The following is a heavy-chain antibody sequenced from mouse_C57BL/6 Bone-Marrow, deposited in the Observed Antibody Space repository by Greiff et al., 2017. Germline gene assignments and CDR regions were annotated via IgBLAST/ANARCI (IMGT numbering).Heavy chain of an antibody. CDR1: GYTFTSYW. D-gene: IGHD3-3*01. J-gene: IGHJ2*01. CDR2: IDPSDSYT. Sequence: QVQLQQPGAELVMPGASVKLSCKASGYTFTSYWMHWVKQRPGQGLEWIGEIDPSDSYTNYNQKFKGKSTLTVDKSSSTAYMQLSSLTSEDSAVYYCAGGGCDGTEFDYWGQGTTLTVSS. CDR3: AGGGCDGTEFDY. V-gene: IGHV1-69*01.